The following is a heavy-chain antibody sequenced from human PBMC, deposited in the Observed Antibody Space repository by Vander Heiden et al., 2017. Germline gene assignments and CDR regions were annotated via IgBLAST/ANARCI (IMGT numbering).Heavy chain of an antibody. V-gene: IGHV4-34*01. CDR2: INHSGST. J-gene: IGHJ4*02. CDR1: GGSFSGYY. D-gene: IGHD5-18*01. Sequence: QVQLQQWGAGLLKPSETLSLTCAVYGGSFSGYYWSWFRQAPGKGLEWIGEINHSGSTNYNPSLKSRVTISVDTSKNQFSLKLSSVTAADTAVYYCARGRGGRNTAMTYFDYWGQGTLVTVSS. CDR3: ARGRGGRNTAMTYFDY.